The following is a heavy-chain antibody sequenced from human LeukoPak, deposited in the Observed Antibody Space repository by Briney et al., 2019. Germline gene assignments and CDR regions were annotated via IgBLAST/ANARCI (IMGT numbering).Heavy chain of an antibody. Sequence: QPGGSLRLSCAASGFTFSSYAMSWVRQAPGKGLEWVAVISPDGTNQQYADSVKGRLTISRDNSKNTLYLQMNSLRSEDTAVFYCAKGFHSGSSHYQYYGMDVWGQGTTVTVSS. CDR3: AKGFHSGSSHYQYYGMDV. V-gene: IGHV3-30*18. CDR1: GFTFSSYA. J-gene: IGHJ6*02. CDR2: ISPDGTNQ. D-gene: IGHD1-26*01.